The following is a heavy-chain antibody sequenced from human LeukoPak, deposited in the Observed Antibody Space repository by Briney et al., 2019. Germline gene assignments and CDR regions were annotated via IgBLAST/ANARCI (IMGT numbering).Heavy chain of an antibody. Sequence: PGGSLRLSCAASGFTFSTYNMNWVRQAPGKGLEWVSSITSSSSYTFYADSVRGRFTISRDNAKNSLYLQMNSLRAEDTAIYYCAKDQEGELLTFGYWGQGTLVTVSS. CDR1: GFTFSTYN. D-gene: IGHD1-26*01. CDR3: AKDQEGELLTFGY. J-gene: IGHJ4*02. V-gene: IGHV3-21*01. CDR2: ITSSSSYT.